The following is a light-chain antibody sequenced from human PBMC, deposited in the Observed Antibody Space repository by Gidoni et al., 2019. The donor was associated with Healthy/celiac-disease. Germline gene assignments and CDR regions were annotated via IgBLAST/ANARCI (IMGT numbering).Light chain of an antibody. Sequence: IVMTQSPLSLPVTPGEPASISCRSSPSLLHSNGYNYLDWYLQKPGQSPQLLIYLGSNPASGVPDRFSGSGSGTDFTLKISRVEAEDVGVYYCMQALQTPPTFGGGTKVEIK. CDR1: PSLLHSNGYNY. J-gene: IGKJ4*01. CDR3: MQALQTPPT. CDR2: LGS. V-gene: IGKV2-28*01.